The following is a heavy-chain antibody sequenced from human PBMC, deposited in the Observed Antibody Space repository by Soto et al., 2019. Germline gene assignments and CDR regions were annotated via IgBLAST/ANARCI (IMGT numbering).Heavy chain of an antibody. J-gene: IGHJ4*02. CDR3: ARSNGYYYLEY. D-gene: IGHD3-22*01. CDR2: INAGNGNT. Sequence: QVQLVQSGAEVKKPGASVKVSCKASGYTFTNYAMHWVRQAPGQRLEWMGWINAGNGNTKYSQQFQDRVTITRDTSASTAYMELSSLRSEDTAVYYCARSNGYYYLEYWGQGTLVTVSS. V-gene: IGHV1-3*01. CDR1: GYTFTNYA.